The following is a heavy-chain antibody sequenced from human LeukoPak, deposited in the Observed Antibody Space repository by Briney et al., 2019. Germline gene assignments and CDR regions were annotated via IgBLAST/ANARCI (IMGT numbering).Heavy chain of an antibody. D-gene: IGHD4-17*01. Sequence: GGSLRLSCAASGFTFSSFAMSWVRQAPGKGLEWVSVISGSGVGTYYADSVKGRFTISRDESKNTLYLQMNSLRAEDTAVYYCAKTQKATVTTWGYYFDYWGQGTLVTVSS. V-gene: IGHV3-23*01. CDR3: AKTQKATVTTWGYYFDY. CDR2: ISGSGVGT. CDR1: GFTFSSFA. J-gene: IGHJ4*02.